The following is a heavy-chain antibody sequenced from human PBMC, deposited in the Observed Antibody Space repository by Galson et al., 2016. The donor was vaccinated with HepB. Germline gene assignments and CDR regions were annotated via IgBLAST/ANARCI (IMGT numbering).Heavy chain of an antibody. J-gene: IGHJ4*02. CDR3: ARVAKLSGYDLYYFDY. V-gene: IGHV3-7*01. CDR1: GFTFSHYL. D-gene: IGHD5-12*01. Sequence: SLRLSCAASGFTFSHYLMSWVRQAPGKGLEWVANIKQDGSQKYYVDSVKGRFTISRDNAKNSLYVQMSSLRAEDTAVYYCARVAKLSGYDLYYFDYWGQGTLVTVSS. CDR2: IKQDGSQK.